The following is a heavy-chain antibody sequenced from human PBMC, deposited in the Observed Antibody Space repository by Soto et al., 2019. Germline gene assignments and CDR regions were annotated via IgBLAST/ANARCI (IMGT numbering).Heavy chain of an antibody. CDR3: ARRLDRISLAV. Sequence: GESLKISCKGSGYNFRGYWIAWVRQMPGKGLEWMGIIYPTDSDTRYNPSFQGQVTISADKSVNTAYLQWSSLKASDSAMYYCARRLDRISLAVWGQGTTVTVSS. D-gene: IGHD3-3*01. CDR2: IYPTDSDT. J-gene: IGHJ6*02. CDR1: GYNFRGYW. V-gene: IGHV5-51*01.